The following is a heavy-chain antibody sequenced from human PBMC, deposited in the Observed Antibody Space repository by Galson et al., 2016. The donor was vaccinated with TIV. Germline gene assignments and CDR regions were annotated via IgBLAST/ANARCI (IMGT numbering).Heavy chain of an antibody. CDR3: GRGGGEDYYYHGIDV. D-gene: IGHD2-15*01. Sequence: SLRLSCAASGFSVSNKYMTWVRQAPGKGLEWVSVVYNRGRTDYADFVKGRFTVSRDNSKNTVFLQMNNLRADDTAVYYCGRGGGEDYYYHGIDVWGQGTTVTVSS. CDR1: GFSVSNKY. J-gene: IGHJ6*02. V-gene: IGHV3-53*01. CDR2: VYNRGRT.